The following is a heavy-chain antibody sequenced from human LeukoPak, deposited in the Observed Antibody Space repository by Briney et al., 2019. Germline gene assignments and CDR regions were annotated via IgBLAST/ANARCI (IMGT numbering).Heavy chain of an antibody. CDR3: AREAPFYCSSTSCYTPPYYYGMDV. Sequence: PSETLSLTCTVSGGSISSYYWSWIRQPAGKGLEWIGRIYTSGSTNYNPSLKSRVTMSVDTSKNQFSLKLSSVTAADTAVYYCAREAPFYCSSTSCYTPPYYYGMDVWGQGTTVTASS. J-gene: IGHJ6*02. D-gene: IGHD2-2*02. CDR1: GGSISSYY. V-gene: IGHV4-4*07. CDR2: IYTSGST.